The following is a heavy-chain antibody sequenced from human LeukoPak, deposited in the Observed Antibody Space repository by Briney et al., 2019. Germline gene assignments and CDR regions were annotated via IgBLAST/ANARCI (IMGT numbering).Heavy chain of an antibody. J-gene: IGHJ4*02. Sequence: GGSLRLSCTASGFTFSISPMHWVRQAPGKGLQWVAIISSDGSHRYYADSVKGRFTLSRDSSKNTLYLQMNSLRAGDTAVYYCARGPRAYKYYSSWYFDYWGQGTLVTVSS. V-gene: IGHV3-30*04. D-gene: IGHD6-13*01. CDR1: GFTFSISP. CDR3: ARGPRAYKYYSSWYFDY. CDR2: ISSDGSHR.